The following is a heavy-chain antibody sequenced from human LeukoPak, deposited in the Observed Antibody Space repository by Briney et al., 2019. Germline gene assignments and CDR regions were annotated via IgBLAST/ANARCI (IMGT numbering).Heavy chain of an antibody. V-gene: IGHV3-23*01. J-gene: IGHJ3*02. CDR1: GFTFSSYA. Sequence: PGGSLRLSCAASGFTFSSYAMTWVRQAPGKGLEWVSGISGSGGNAYYADSVKVRFTISRDNSKNTLYLQMNSLRAEDTAIYYCAKERVRCSNTYYPDAFDIWGLGTMVTVSS. CDR3: AKERVRCSNTYYPDAFDI. CDR2: ISGSGGNA. D-gene: IGHD2-2*01.